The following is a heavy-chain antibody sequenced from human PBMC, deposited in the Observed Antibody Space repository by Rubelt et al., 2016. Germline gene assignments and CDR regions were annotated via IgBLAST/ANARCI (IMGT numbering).Heavy chain of an antibody. V-gene: IGHV4-39*07. D-gene: IGHD1-26*01. J-gene: IGHJ4*02. Sequence: GLEWIGSIYYSGSTYYNPSLKSRVTISVDTSKNQFSLKLSSVTAADTAVYYCASPSSVVGDQQFDYWGQGTLVTVSS. CDR2: IYYSGST. CDR3: ASPSSVVGDQQFDY.